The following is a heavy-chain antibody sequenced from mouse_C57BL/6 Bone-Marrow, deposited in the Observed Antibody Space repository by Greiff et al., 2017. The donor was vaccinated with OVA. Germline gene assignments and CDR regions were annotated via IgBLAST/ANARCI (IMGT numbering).Heavy chain of an antibody. CDR1: GYTFTSYG. CDR2: IYPRSGNT. V-gene: IGHV1-81*01. CDR3: ARRGYASHYYALDY. J-gene: IGHJ4*01. Sequence: QVQLQQSGAELARPGASVKLSCKASGYTFTSYGISWVKQRTGQGLEWIGEIYPRSGNTYYNEKFKGKATLTADKSSSTAYMELRSLTSEDSAVYFCARRGYASHYYALDYWGQGTSVTVSS. D-gene: IGHD2-2*01.